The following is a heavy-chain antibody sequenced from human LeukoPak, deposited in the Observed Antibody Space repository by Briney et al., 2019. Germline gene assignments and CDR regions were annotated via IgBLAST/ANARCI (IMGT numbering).Heavy chain of an antibody. CDR3: ARHALVLAISTYNWLDP. CDR1: GDSINTTHF. V-gene: IGHV4-39*01. Sequence: SETLSLTCTVSGDSINTTHFWAWIRQPPGKGLEWIGSIYHSGRTYYNLSLKSRVSISIDTSKNQLSLNLNSVTAADTAAYYCARHALVLAISTYNWLDPWGQGTLVTVSS. J-gene: IGHJ5*02. D-gene: IGHD2-21*01. CDR2: IYHSGRT.